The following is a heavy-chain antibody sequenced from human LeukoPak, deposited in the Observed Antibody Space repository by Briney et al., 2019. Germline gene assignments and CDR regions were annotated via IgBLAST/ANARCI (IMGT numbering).Heavy chain of an antibody. Sequence: SETLSLTCAVYGGSFSGYYWSWIRQPPGKGLEWIGEINHSGSTNYNPSLKSRVTISVGTPKNQFSLKLSSVTAADTAVYYCARASSSWYSRGYYYYYGMDVWGQGTTVTVSS. CDR3: ARASSSWYSRGYYYYYGMDV. V-gene: IGHV4-34*01. CDR1: GGSFSGYY. CDR2: INHSGST. D-gene: IGHD6-13*01. J-gene: IGHJ6*02.